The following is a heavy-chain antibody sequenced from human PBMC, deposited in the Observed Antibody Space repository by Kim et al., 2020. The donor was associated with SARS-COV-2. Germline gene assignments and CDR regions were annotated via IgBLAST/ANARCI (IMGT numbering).Heavy chain of an antibody. Sequence: SETLSLTCTVSGGSISSYYWSWIRQPAGKGLEWIGRIYTSGSTNYNPSLKSRVTMSVDTSKNQFSLKLSSVTAADTAVYYCARVGLGIAAAGYYYGMDVWGQGTTVTVSS. CDR3: ARVGLGIAAAGYYYGMDV. CDR1: GGSISSYY. CDR2: IYTSGST. J-gene: IGHJ6*02. V-gene: IGHV4-4*07. D-gene: IGHD6-13*01.